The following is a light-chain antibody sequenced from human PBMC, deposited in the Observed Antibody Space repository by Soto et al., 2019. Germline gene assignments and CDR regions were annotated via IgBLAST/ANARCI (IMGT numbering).Light chain of an antibody. V-gene: IGLV2-14*03. J-gene: IGLJ1*01. CDR2: DVS. CDR3: MSDASSATYI. CDR1: SSDVGGYNF. Sequence: QSALTQPASVSGSPGQSITISCTGTSSDVGGYNFVSWYQQYPGRAPKLMIYDVSNRPSGVSNRFYGSKSGNTASLTISGLQAEDEAEYHCMSDASSATYIFGPGTKLIVL.